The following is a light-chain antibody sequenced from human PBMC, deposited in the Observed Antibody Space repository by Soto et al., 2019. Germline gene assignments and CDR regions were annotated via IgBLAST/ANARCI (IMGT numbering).Light chain of an antibody. CDR2: LAS. CDR3: QQSHSAPRT. V-gene: IGKV1-39*01. CDR1: QTISNY. Sequence: DIPMTQSPSSLSASVGDRVTITCRASQTISNYLNWYQQKTGKAPKLLIHLASNLQSGVPSRFSGSGYGTDFTLTISSLQPEDVAIYYCQQSHSAPRTFGQGTRLEIK. J-gene: IGKJ5*01.